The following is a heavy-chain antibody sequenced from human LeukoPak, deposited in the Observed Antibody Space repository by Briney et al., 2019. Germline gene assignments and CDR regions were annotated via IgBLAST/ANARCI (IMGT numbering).Heavy chain of an antibody. J-gene: IGHJ3*02. V-gene: IGHV1-2*02. Sequence: ASVKVSCKASGYTFTGYYMHWVRQAPGQGLEWMGWINPNSGGTNYAQKFQGRVTMTRDTSISTAYMELSRLRSDDTAVYYCARADGGNGPYDAFDIWGQGTMVTVSS. D-gene: IGHD4-23*01. CDR1: GYTFTGYY. CDR2: INPNSGGT. CDR3: ARADGGNGPYDAFDI.